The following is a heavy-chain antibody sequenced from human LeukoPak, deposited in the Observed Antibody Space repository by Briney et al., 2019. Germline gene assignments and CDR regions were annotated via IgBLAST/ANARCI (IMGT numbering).Heavy chain of an antibody. D-gene: IGHD3-22*01. CDR3: AREYYYDSSGYYYAP. CDR2: IYSGGST. Sequence: GGSLSLSCAASGFPVSSNYMSWVRQAPGKGLEGVSVIYSGGSTYYADSVKGRFTISRHNSKNTLYLQMNSLRAEDTAVYYCAREYYYDSSGYYYAPWGQGTLVTVSS. J-gene: IGHJ5*02. V-gene: IGHV3-53*04. CDR1: GFPVSSNY.